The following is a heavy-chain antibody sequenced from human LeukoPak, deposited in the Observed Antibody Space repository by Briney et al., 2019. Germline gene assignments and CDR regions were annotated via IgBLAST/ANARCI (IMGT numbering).Heavy chain of an antibody. CDR2: IYYSGST. D-gene: IGHD3-16*02. CDR3: ARRSLDDYVWGSYRPLYFDY. CDR1: GGSISSGGYY. J-gene: IGHJ4*02. V-gene: IGHV4-31*03. Sequence: SETLSLTCTVSGGSISSGGYYWSWIRQHPGKGLEWIGYIYYSGSTNYNPSLKSRVTISVDKSKNQFSLKLSSVTAADTAVYYCARRSLDDYVWGSYRPLYFDYWGQGTLVTVSS.